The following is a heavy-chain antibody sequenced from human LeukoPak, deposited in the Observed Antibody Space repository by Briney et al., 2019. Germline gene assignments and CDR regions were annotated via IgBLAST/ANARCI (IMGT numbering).Heavy chain of an antibody. V-gene: IGHV3-48*02. CDR3: ARVGGATAVTMYFEH. CDR1: GITFSGYS. D-gene: IGHD1-26*01. Sequence: GGSLRLSCVVSGITFSGYSMIWVRQAPGKGLEWLSFMTTSGNTIFYAESVKDRFTISRDNAKKSLYLQMNSLRDEDTAVYYCARVGGATAVTMYFEHWGQGTLVTVTS. J-gene: IGHJ4*02. CDR2: MTTSGNTI.